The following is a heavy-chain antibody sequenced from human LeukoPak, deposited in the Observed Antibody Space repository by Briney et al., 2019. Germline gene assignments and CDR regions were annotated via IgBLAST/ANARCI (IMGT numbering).Heavy chain of an antibody. D-gene: IGHD6-19*01. Sequence: GESLKISCQGSGYSFTSYLIGWVRQMPGKGLEWMGIIYPGDSDTRYSPSFQGQVTISADKSISTAYLQWSSLKASDTAMYYCARQQYSSGSYYFDYWGQGTLVTVSS. CDR2: IYPGDSDT. CDR3: ARQQYSSGSYYFDY. V-gene: IGHV5-51*01. J-gene: IGHJ4*02. CDR1: GYSFTSYL.